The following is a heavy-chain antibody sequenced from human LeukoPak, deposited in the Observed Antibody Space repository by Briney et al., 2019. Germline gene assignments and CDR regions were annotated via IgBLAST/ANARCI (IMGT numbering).Heavy chain of an antibody. CDR3: ARDKPTYDFWSGYPLDY. J-gene: IGHJ4*02. D-gene: IGHD3-3*01. CDR1: GGSFSGYY. CDR2: INHSGST. V-gene: IGHV4-34*01. Sequence: SETLSLTCAVYGGSFSGYYWSWIRQPPGKGLEWIGEINHSGSTNYNPSLKSRVTISVDTSKNQFSLKLSSVTAADTAVYYCARDKPTYDFWSGYPLDYWGQGTLVTVSS.